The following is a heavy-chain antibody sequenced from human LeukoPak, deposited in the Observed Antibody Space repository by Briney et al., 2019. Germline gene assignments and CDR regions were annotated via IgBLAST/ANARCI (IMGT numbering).Heavy chain of an antibody. D-gene: IGHD3-9*01. CDR1: GGSISSYY. CDR3: ARTYYDILTGYSHSWFDP. CDR2: IYYSGST. Sequence: SETLSLTCTVSGGSISSYYWRWIRQPTGKGLEWIGYIYYSGSTNYNPSLKSRVTISVDTSKNQFSLKLSSVTAADTAVYYCARTYYDILTGYSHSWFDPWGQGTLVTVSS. J-gene: IGHJ5*02. V-gene: IGHV4-59*01.